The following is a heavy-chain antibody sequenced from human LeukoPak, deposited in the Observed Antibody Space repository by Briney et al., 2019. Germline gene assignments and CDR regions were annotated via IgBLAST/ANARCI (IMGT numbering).Heavy chain of an antibody. CDR3: ARGQWLNYYYYMDV. Sequence: KPSETLSLTCTVSGGSISSYYWSWIRQPPGKGLEWIGYIYYSGSTNYNPSLKSRVTISVDTSRNQFSLKLSSVTAADTAVYYCARGQWLNYYYYMDVWGKGTTVTVSS. CDR2: IYYSGST. CDR1: GGSISSYY. J-gene: IGHJ6*03. V-gene: IGHV4-59*12. D-gene: IGHD5-24*01.